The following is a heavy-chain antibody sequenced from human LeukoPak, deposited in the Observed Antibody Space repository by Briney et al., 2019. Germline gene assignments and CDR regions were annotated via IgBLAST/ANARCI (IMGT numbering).Heavy chain of an antibody. V-gene: IGHV1-69*13. J-gene: IGHJ4*02. CDR1: GYTFTSYG. D-gene: IGHD3-22*01. CDR3: ARGPITTRSHFDY. CDR2: IIPIFATA. Sequence: SVKVSCKASGYTFTSYGISWVRQAPGQGLEWMGGIIPIFATANYAQKFQGRVTITADESTSTAHMELSSLSSEDTAVYYCARGPITTRSHFDYWGQGTLVSVSS.